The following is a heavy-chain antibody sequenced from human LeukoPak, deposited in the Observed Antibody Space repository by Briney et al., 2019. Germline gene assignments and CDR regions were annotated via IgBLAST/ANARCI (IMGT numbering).Heavy chain of an antibody. V-gene: IGHV1-8*01. J-gene: IGHJ6*02. Sequence: ASVKVSCKASGYTFTSYDINWVRQATGQGLEWMGWMNPNSGNTGYAQKSQGRVTMTRNTSISTAYMELSSLRSEDTAVYYCAREQAAAAPGAGGIYYYYGMDVWGQGTTVTVSS. CDR3: AREQAAAAPGAGGIYYYYGMDV. D-gene: IGHD6-13*01. CDR2: MNPNSGNT. CDR1: GYTFTSYD.